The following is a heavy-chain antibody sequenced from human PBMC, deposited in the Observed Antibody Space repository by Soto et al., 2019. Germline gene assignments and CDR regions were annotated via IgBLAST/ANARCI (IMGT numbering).Heavy chain of an antibody. Sequence: QVQLVESGGGLVQPGRSLRLSCAASGFTFSSYAMHWVRQAPGTGLEWVAVISYDGSNKYYADSVKGRLSISIDNPKNTLYLQINSLRAEDTAVYYCARGYCSSTSCHFYYWGQGTLVTVSS. D-gene: IGHD2-2*01. CDR1: GFTFSSYA. CDR2: ISYDGSNK. V-gene: IGHV3-30-3*01. J-gene: IGHJ4*02. CDR3: ARGYCSSTSCHFYY.